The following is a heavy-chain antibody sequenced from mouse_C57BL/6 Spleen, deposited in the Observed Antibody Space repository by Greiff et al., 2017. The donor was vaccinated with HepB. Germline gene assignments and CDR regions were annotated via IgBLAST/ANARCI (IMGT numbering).Heavy chain of an antibody. J-gene: IGHJ4*01. Sequence: QVQLQQPGAELVRPGSSVKLSCKASGYTFTSYWMHWVKQRPIQGLEWIGNIDPSDSETHYNQKFKGKATLTVDTSSSTAYMQLSSLTSEDSAVYYCARVITFNYYAMDYWGQGTSVTVSS. CDR1: GYTFTSYW. CDR3: ARVITFNYYAMDY. CDR2: IDPSDSET. V-gene: IGHV1-52*01. D-gene: IGHD2-4*01.